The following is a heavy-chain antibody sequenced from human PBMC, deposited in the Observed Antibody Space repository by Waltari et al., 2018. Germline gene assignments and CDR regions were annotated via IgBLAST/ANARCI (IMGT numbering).Heavy chain of an antibody. Sequence: EVQLVESGGGLVQPGGSLRLSCAASGFTFSSYAMSWVRQAPGKGLEWVSAMSGSGGSTYYADSVKGRFTISRDNSKNTLYLQMNSLRAEDTAVYYCANSYYYGSGGGSFFDYWGQGTLVTVSS. V-gene: IGHV3-23*04. D-gene: IGHD3-10*01. J-gene: IGHJ4*02. CDR2: MSGSGGST. CDR1: GFTFSSYA. CDR3: ANSYYYGSGGGSFFDY.